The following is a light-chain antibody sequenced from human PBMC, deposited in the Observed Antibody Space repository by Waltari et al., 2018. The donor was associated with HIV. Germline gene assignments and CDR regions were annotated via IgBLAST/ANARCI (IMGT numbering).Light chain of an antibody. J-gene: IGLJ1*01. CDR1: SSNVGSYDL. Sequence: QSALTQPASVSGSPGQSITISCTGTSSNVGSYDLVSWYQQHPGEAPKLIIYEVTKRPSGVSNRFSGSKSGNTASLTISGLQAEDEADYCCCSCPRSGIRYVFGTGTKVTVL. CDR2: EVT. V-gene: IGLV2-23*02. CDR3: CSCPRSGIRYV.